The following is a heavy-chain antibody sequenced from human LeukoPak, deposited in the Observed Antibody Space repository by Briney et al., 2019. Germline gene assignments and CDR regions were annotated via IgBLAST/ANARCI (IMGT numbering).Heavy chain of an antibody. CDR2: ISPNSGDT. J-gene: IGHJ4*02. CDR1: GYSFTGYN. CDR3: ARSPKTELPTPY. Sequence: ASVKVSCKASGYSFTGYNMHWVRQAPGQGLEWMGWISPNSGDTNYAQKFQGRVTMTRDTSISTAYMELSRLRSDDTAVYYCARSPKTELPTPYWGQGTLVTVSS. V-gene: IGHV1-2*02. D-gene: IGHD1-26*01.